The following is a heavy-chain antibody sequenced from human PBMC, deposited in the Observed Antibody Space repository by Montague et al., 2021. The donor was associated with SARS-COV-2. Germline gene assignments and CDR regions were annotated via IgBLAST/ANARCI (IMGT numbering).Heavy chain of an antibody. V-gene: IGHV4-31*03. CDR3: ARASGKKTIFGVVISYLDS. CDR1: GGSISSGGYY. J-gene: IGHJ4*02. Sequence: TRSLTCTVSGGSISSGGYYWSWIRQHPGKGLEWIGYIDYSGSTYYNPSLKSRVTISVDTSKNQFSLKLSPVTAADTAVCYCARASGKKTIFGVVISYLDSWGQGTLVTVSS. CDR2: IDYSGST. D-gene: IGHD3-3*01.